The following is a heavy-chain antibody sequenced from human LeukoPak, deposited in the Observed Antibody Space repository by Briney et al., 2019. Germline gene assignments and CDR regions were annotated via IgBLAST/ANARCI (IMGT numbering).Heavy chain of an antibody. J-gene: IGHJ4*02. D-gene: IGHD4-4*01. CDR1: GFTFSSYG. V-gene: IGHV3-30-3*01. CDR3: ARDRIMTTVTFDY. Sequence: GGSLRLSCAASGFTFSSYGMHWVRQAPGKGLEWVAVISYDGSNKYYADSVKGRFTISRDNSKNTLYLQMNSLRAEDTAVYYCARDRIMTTVTFDYWGQGTLVTVSS. CDR2: ISYDGSNK.